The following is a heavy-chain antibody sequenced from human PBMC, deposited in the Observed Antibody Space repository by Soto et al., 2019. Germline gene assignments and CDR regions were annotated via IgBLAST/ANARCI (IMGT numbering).Heavy chain of an antibody. CDR1: GFTLRNYA. Sequence: VGSLRLSCDASGFTLRNYAMTWIRQAPGKGLEWVSLISANDVGTYYAESVKTRFTISTDQSRNTVYLQMDSLRADDTAIYYCAKAKNDYNWDNRPPFDYWGQGTLVTVSS. CDR3: AKAKNDYNWDNRPPFDY. D-gene: IGHD1-20*01. J-gene: IGHJ4*02. V-gene: IGHV3-23*01. CDR2: ISANDVGT.